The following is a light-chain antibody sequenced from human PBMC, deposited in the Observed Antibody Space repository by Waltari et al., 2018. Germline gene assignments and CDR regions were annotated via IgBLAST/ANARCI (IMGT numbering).Light chain of an antibody. V-gene: IGKV3-20*01. CDR2: GAS. Sequence: EIVLTQSPGPLSLSPGERATLSCRASQSLNSNYLAWYQQKPGQAPRLLIYGASSRATGIPDRFSGSGSGTDFTLTISRLETEDFAVYYCQQYGSSPPLTFGGGTKVEIK. CDR1: QSLNSNY. CDR3: QQYGSSPPLT. J-gene: IGKJ4*01.